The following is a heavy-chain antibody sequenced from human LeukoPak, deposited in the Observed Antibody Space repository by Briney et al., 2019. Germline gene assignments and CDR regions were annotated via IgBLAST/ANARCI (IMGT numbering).Heavy chain of an antibody. CDR3: ARGAHKRDDYGGFFDY. V-gene: IGHV3-20*04. CDR1: GFTFDDYG. Sequence: GGSLRLSCAASGFTFDDYGMSWVRQAPGKGLEWVSGINWNGGSTGYADSVKGRFTISRDNSKNTLYLQMNSLRAEDTAVYYCARGAHKRDDYGGFFDYWGQGTLVTVSS. J-gene: IGHJ4*02. D-gene: IGHD4-23*01. CDR2: INWNGGST.